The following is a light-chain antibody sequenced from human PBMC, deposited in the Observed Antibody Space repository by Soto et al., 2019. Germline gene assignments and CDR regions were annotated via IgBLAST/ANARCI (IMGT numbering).Light chain of an antibody. CDR1: SSDVGSYNL. V-gene: IGLV2-23*02. CDR2: EVS. J-gene: IGLJ3*02. CDR3: CSYAGSSTWV. Sequence: QSALTQPASVSGSPGQSITISCSATSSDVGSYNLVSWYQHHPGKAPTLMIYEVSKRPSGVSNRFSGSKSGNTASLTISGLQAEDEADYYCCSYAGSSTWVFGGGTKLTVL.